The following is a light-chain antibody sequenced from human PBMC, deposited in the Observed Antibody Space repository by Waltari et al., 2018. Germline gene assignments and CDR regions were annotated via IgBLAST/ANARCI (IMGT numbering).Light chain of an antibody. V-gene: IGKV1-8*01. CDR2: GAS. CDR3: QQYHNYPF. J-gene: IGKJ4*01. CDR1: QGISSY. Sequence: AIRITPSPSSLSASTGDRVTITCRASQGISSYLAWYQQKPGKAPKLLIYGASTLQSGVPSRFSGSGSGTDFTLTISCLQSEDFATYYCQQYHNYPFFGGGTRVEIK.